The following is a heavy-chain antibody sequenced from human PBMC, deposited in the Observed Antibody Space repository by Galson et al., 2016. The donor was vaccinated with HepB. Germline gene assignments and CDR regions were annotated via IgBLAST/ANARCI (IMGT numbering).Heavy chain of an antibody. D-gene: IGHD4-17*01. CDR1: GYSFTIYW. Sequence: QSGAEVKEPGESLKISCEVSGYSFTIYWIGWVRQMPGKGLEWMGSIYPGDSDTKYGPSFQGLVTISADRSINTAYLQWSSLKASDTAMYYCARHDYGDTPVDYWGQGTPVTVSS. J-gene: IGHJ4*02. CDR3: ARHDYGDTPVDY. V-gene: IGHV5-51*01. CDR2: IYPGDSDT.